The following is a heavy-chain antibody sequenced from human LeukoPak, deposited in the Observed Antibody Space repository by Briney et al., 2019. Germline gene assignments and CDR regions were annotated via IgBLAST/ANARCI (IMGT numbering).Heavy chain of an antibody. CDR3: ARGLSSWYRPHREGWFDP. CDR2: IYTSGST. CDR1: GGSISSYY. D-gene: IGHD6-13*01. V-gene: IGHV4-4*07. Sequence: SETLSLTCTVSGGSISSYYWSWIRQPAGKGLEWIGRIYTSGSTNYNPSLKSRVTMSVDTSKNQLSLKLSSVTAADTAVYYCARGLSSWYRPHREGWFDPWGQGTLVTVSS. J-gene: IGHJ5*02.